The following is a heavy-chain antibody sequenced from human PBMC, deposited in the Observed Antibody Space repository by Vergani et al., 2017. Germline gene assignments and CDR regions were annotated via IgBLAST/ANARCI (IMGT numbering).Heavy chain of an antibody. CDR2: IVTVLGSA. D-gene: IGHD3-22*01. J-gene: IGHJ4*02. CDR1: GGTFIKHA. V-gene: IGHV1-69*11. CDR3: ARAWNATSAYYSMSRIYFDL. Sequence: QVQLIQSGAEVKKPGSSVKVSCKVSGGTFIKHAISWVRQAPGQGLEWVGGIVTVLGSANYPQKFKCRVTFTAEESKSTVYMELSGLTSEDTAIYYCARAWNATSAYYSMSRIYFDLWGQGTLVTVSS.